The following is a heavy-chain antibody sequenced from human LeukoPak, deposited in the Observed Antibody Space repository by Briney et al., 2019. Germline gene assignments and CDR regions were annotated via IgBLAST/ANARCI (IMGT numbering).Heavy chain of an antibody. CDR2: INPNGGGT. Sequence: GASVKVSCKASGYTFTGYYMHWVRQAPGQGLEWMGWINPNGGGTNYAQKFQGRVTMTRDTSISTAYMELSRLRSDDTAVYYCARDLAPYSSSWYDAWCAFDIWGQGTMVTVSS. V-gene: IGHV1-2*02. CDR3: ARDLAPYSSSWYDAWCAFDI. D-gene: IGHD6-13*01. J-gene: IGHJ3*02. CDR1: GYTFTGYY.